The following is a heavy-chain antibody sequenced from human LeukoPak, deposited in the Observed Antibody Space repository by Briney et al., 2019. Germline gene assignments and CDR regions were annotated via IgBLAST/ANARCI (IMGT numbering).Heavy chain of an antibody. CDR1: GYSFSIYG. V-gene: IGHV1-18*01. CDR3: ARYPLSYTGNWHYFFDY. CDR2: ISAYNGNK. J-gene: IGHJ4*02. D-gene: IGHD1-7*01. Sequence: ASVKVSCKASGYSFSIYGITWVRQAPGQGVEWLGWISAYNGNKNYSQKLQGRVTITSETSTRTAYMDLRSLTPDDTAFYYCARYPLSYTGNWHYFFDYWGQGTLLTVSS.